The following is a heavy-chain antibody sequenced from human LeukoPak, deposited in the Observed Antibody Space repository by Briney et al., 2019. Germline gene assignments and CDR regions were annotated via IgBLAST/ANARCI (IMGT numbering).Heavy chain of an antibody. CDR3: ARDDFWSGYHA. CDR1: GGSISSYY. D-gene: IGHD3-3*01. J-gene: IGHJ5*02. Sequence: SETLSLTCNVSGGSISSYYWSWIRQPPGKGLEWIGYIYYSGSTHYNPSLKSRVTTSVDTSKNQFSLKLSSVTAADTAVYYCARDDFWSGYHAWGQGTLVTVSS. CDR2: IYYSGST. V-gene: IGHV4-59*12.